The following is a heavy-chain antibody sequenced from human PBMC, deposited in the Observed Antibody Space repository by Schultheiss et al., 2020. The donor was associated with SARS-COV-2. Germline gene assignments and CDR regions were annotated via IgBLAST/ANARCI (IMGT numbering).Heavy chain of an antibody. CDR1: GGSISSYY. J-gene: IGHJ3*02. D-gene: IGHD3-22*01. CDR2: IYYSGST. V-gene: IGHV4-59*12. Sequence: SQTLSLTCTVSGGSISSYYWSWIRQPPGKGLEWIGYIYYSGSTNYNPSLKSRVTISVDTSKNQFSLKLSSVTAADTAVYYCARMYYYDSSGYDAFDIWGQGTLVTVSS. CDR3: ARMYYYDSSGYDAFDI.